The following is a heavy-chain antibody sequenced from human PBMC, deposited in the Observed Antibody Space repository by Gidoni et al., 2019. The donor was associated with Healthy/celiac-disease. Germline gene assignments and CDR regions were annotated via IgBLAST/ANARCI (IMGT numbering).Heavy chain of an antibody. CDR3: AHRRDAFVGATEYYFDY. V-gene: IGHV2-5*01. CDR2: IYWNDDK. Sequence: QITLKESGPTLVKPTQTLTLTCTFSGFSLSTSGVGVGWIRQPPGKALEWLALIYWNDDKRYSPSLKSRLTITKDTSKNQVVLTMTNMDPVDTATYYCAHRRDAFVGATEYYFDYWGQGTLVTVSS. CDR1: GFSLSTSGVG. J-gene: IGHJ4*02. D-gene: IGHD1-26*01.